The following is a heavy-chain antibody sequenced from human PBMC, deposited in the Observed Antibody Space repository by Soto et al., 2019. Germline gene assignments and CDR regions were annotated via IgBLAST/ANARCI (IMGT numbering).Heavy chain of an antibody. CDR2: IYYSGST. D-gene: IGHD2-15*01. J-gene: IGHJ3*02. CDR1: GGSISSYY. V-gene: IGHV4-59*01. Sequence: SETLSLTCTVSGGSISSYYWSWIRQPPGKGLEWIGYIYYSGSTNYNPSHKSRVTISVDTSKNQFSLKLSSVTAADTAVYYCARDCSGGSCSDAFDIWGQGTMVTVSS. CDR3: ARDCSGGSCSDAFDI.